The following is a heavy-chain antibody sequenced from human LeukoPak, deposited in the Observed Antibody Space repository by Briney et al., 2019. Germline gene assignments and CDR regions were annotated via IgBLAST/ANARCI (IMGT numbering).Heavy chain of an antibody. V-gene: IGHV3-53*01. CDR3: ARDNSNYGFGYYYYMDV. CDR2: LYKSGTT. D-gene: IGHD4-11*01. CDR1: GFTVSYNY. J-gene: IGHJ6*03. Sequence: GGSLRLSCEAAGFTVSYNYMSWVRQAPGKGLDWVSVLYKSGTTFYADSVKGRFTISRDISKNTVYLQVDSLRAEDTAIYYCARDNSNYGFGYYYYMDVWGKGTTVTV.